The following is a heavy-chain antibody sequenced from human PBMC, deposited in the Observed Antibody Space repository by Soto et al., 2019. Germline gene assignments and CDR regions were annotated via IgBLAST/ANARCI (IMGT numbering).Heavy chain of an antibody. Sequence: EVQLVESGGGLVQPGGSLRLSCAASGFSFKDYEMNWVGQAPGKVLEWIAHISDSETAIYYAESVSGRFTISRDNAKRSLYLQMNSLTGDDTAIYYCAREMPTDLSYFYLWGQGTLVTVSS. V-gene: IGHV3-48*03. J-gene: IGHJ4*02. CDR3: AREMPTDLSYFYL. CDR2: ISDSETAI. CDR1: GFSFKDYE. D-gene: IGHD4-4*01.